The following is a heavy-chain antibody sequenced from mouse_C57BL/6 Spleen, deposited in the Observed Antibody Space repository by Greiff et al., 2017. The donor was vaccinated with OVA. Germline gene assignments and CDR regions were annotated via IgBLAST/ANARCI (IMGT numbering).Heavy chain of an antibody. CDR1: GYTFTSYW. CDR2: LYPGSGST. D-gene: IGHD2-2*01. V-gene: IGHV1-55*01. Sequence: VQLQQPGAELVKPGASVKMSCKASGYTFTSYWITWVKQRPGQGLEWIGDLYPGSGSTNYNEKFKSKATLTVDTSSSTAYMQLSSLTSEDSAVYYCARDGYLVTAYYFDYWGQGTTLTVSS. CDR3: ARDGYLVTAYYFDY. J-gene: IGHJ2*01.